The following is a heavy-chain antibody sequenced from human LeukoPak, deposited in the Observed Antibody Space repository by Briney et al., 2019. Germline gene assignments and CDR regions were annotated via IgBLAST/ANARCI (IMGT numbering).Heavy chain of an antibody. Sequence: SETLSLTCTVSGGSIRSSYYYWGWIRQPPGKGLEWIGSIYDSGSTYYNPSLKSRVTISVDTSKNQFSLKLNSVTAADTAVYYCARYYDSSGYSFDYWGQGTLVTVSS. CDR1: GGSIRSSYYY. CDR3: ARYYDSSGYSFDY. J-gene: IGHJ4*02. CDR2: IYDSGST. D-gene: IGHD3-22*01. V-gene: IGHV4-39*01.